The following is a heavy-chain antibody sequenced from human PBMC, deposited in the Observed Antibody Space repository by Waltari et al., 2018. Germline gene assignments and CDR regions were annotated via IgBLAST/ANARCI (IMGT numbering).Heavy chain of an antibody. CDR2: IKSKTDGGTT. CDR1: GFTFSNAW. Sequence: EVQLVESGGGLVKPGGSLRLSCAASGFTFSNAWMNWVRQAPGKGLEWVGRIKSKTDGGTTDYAAPVKGRFTISRDDSKNTLYLQMNSLKTEDTAVYYCTTAQELFGVVTRLRYYFDYWGQGTLVTVSS. D-gene: IGHD3-3*01. J-gene: IGHJ4*02. V-gene: IGHV3-15*07. CDR3: TTAQELFGVVTRLRYYFDY.